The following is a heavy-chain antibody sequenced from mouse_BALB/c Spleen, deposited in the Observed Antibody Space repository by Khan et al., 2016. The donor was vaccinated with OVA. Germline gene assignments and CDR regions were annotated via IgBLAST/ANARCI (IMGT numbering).Heavy chain of an antibody. V-gene: IGHV1-7*01. CDR2: INPSTGYT. CDR3: SRRGLRWDFDY. CDR1: GYTFINYW. D-gene: IGHD1-1*01. Sequence: QVQLKQSGAELAKPGASVKMSCKASGYTFINYWILWVKQRPGQGLEWIGFINPSTGYTDYNQIFKDKATLPADKSSRTAYMQLSSLTSEDSAVYYCSRRGLRWDFDYWGQGTTLTVSS. J-gene: IGHJ2*01.